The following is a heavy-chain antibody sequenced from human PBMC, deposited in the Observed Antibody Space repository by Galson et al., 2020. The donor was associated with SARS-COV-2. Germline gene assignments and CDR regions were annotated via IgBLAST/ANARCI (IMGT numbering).Heavy chain of an antibody. CDR2: MYYTGSS. CDR1: GGSIGSGDYY. J-gene: IGHJ4*02. V-gene: IGHV4-30-4*01. CDR3: ASGRESSGRFDY. Sequence: SETLSLTCTVSGGSIGSGDYYCSWVRQTPGKGLEWIGYMYYTGSSYYNSSLKRRSTISLDTSKHQFSLRLSSVTAADTAVYFCASGRESSGRFDYWGQGILVTVSS.